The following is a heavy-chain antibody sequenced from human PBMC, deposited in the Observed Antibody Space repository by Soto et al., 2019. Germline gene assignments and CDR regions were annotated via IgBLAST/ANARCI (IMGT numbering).Heavy chain of an antibody. Sequence: PGGSLRLSCAASGFTFSSYGMHWVRQAPGKGLEWVAVIWYDGSNKYYTDSVKGRFTISRDNSKNTLYLQMNSLRAEDTAVYYCARDPKAGYFDWLLGPNFDDWGQGTLVTVDS. CDR1: GFTFSSYG. CDR3: ARDPKAGYFDWLLGPNFDD. D-gene: IGHD3-9*01. J-gene: IGHJ4*02. V-gene: IGHV3-33*01. CDR2: IWYDGSNK.